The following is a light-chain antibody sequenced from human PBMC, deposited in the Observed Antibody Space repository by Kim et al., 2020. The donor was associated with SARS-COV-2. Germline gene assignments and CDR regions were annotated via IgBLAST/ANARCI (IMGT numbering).Light chain of an antibody. Sequence: YELTQPPSVSVSPGQTASITCSGDKLGDKYACWYQHKPGQSPVLVIHQDSKRPSGIPERFSGSNSGITATLTISGTQAMDEADYYCQAWDSSTVVFGGG. CDR2: QDS. CDR3: QAWDSSTVV. CDR1: KLGDKY. J-gene: IGLJ2*01. V-gene: IGLV3-1*01.